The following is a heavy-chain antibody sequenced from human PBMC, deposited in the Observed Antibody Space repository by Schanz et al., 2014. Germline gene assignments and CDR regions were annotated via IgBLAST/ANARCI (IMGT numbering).Heavy chain of an antibody. CDR3: ARGTDWNLHY. CDR1: GFTFSDHY. J-gene: IGHJ4*02. Sequence: GGSLRLSCAASGFTFSDHYMDWVRQAPGKGLEWVSAISGSGGSTYYADSVKGRFTISRDNSKNTLYLQMNSLRAGDTAVYYCARGTDWNLHYWGQGALVTVSS. D-gene: IGHD1-1*01. V-gene: IGHV3-23*01. CDR2: ISGSGGST.